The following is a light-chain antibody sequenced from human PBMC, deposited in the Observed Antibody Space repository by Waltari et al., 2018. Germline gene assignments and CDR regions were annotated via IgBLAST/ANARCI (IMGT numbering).Light chain of an antibody. CDR3: QQYGGSPKYT. CDR2: AVS. V-gene: IGKV3-20*01. J-gene: IGKJ2*01. Sequence: EIVLTQSPGTLSLSPGERATLSCRASQSVSNNYLAWYQAKPGQAPRLLIYAVSHRATGIPDRFSGGRSGTDFTLTISRLEPEDFAVYYCQQYGGSPKYTFGQGTKLEIK. CDR1: QSVSNNY.